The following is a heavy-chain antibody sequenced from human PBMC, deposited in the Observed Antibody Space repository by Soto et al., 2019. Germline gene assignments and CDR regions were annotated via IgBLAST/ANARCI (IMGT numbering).Heavy chain of an antibody. CDR2: ISYDGSNK. CDR3: ARDPSAMVPVSYFDY. J-gene: IGHJ4*02. V-gene: IGHV3-30-3*01. Sequence: QVQLVESGGGVVQPGRSLRLSCAASGFTFSSYAMHWVRQAPGKGLEWVAVISYDGSNKYYADSVKGRFTISRDNSKNTLYLQMNSLRVEDTAVYYCARDPSAMVPVSYFDYWGQGTLVTVSS. D-gene: IGHD5-18*01. CDR1: GFTFSSYA.